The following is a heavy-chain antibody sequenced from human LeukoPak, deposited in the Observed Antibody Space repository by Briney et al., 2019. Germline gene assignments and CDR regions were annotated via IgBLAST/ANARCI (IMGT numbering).Heavy chain of an antibody. CDR3: ARGSIRDDFWSGYVINSFDY. V-gene: IGHV1-46*01. J-gene: IGHJ4*02. CDR1: GYTFTSYY. D-gene: IGHD3-3*01. Sequence: ASVKVSCKASGYTFTSYYMHWVRQAPGQGLEWMGIINPSGGSTSYAQKFQGRVTMTRDTSTSTVYMELSSLRSEDTAVYYCARGSIRDDFWSGYVINSFDYWGQGTLVTVSS. CDR2: INPSGGST.